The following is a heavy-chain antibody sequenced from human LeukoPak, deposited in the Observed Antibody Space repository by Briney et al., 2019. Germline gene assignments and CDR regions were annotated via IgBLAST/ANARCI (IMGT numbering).Heavy chain of an antibody. V-gene: IGHV3-30*18. CDR2: ISYDGSNK. J-gene: IGHJ4*02. CDR1: GFTFSSYC. CDR3: AKGGEELWLPDDY. Sequence: GRSLRLSCAASGFTFSSYCMHWVRQAPGKGLEWVAVISYDGSNKYYADSVKGRFTISRDNSKNTLYLQMNSLRAEDTAVYYCAKGGEELWLPDDYWGQGTLVTVSS. D-gene: IGHD5-18*01.